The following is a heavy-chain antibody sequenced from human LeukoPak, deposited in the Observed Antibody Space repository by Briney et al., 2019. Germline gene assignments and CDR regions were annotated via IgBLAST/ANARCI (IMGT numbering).Heavy chain of an antibody. J-gene: IGHJ6*03. CDR2: IYYSGST. CDR3: AKPPRKGYNHPQIYYSYYYLDV. D-gene: IGHD5-24*01. CDR1: GGSISSSSYY. Sequence: SETLSLTCTVSGGSISSSSYYWGWIRQPPGKGLEWTGSIYYSGSTYYNPSLKSRVTISVDTSKNQFSLKLSSVTAAYTAVYYCAKPPRKGYNHPQIYYSYYYLDVWGKGPTATASS. V-gene: IGHV4-39*01.